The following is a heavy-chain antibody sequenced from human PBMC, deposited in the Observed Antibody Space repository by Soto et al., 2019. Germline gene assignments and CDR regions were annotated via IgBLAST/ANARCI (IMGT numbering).Heavy chain of an antibody. J-gene: IGHJ4*02. D-gene: IGHD1-26*01. CDR1: GYTFTSFY. CDR3: AREVTVGVGATDY. Sequence: QVQLVQSGAEVKKPGASVKVSCKASGYTFTSFYMHWVRQAPGQGLEWMGIISPSGDSISFAQRLQGRVTMTRDTSTSTVYMELSSLSSEDTAVYYCAREVTVGVGATDYWGQGTLVTVSS. V-gene: IGHV1-46*04. CDR2: ISPSGDSI.